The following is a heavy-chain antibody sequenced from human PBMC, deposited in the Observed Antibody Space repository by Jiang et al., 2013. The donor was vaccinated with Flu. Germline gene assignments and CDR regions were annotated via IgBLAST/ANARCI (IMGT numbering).Heavy chain of an antibody. CDR3: ASAYYYDSSGYQTQTEAFDI. V-gene: IGHV1-46*01. D-gene: IGHD3-22*01. CDR1: GYTFTSYY. CDR2: INPSGGST. J-gene: IGHJ3*02. Sequence: SVKVSCKASGYTFTSYYMHWVRQAPGQGLEWMGIINPSGGSTSYAQKFQGRVTMTRDTSTSTVYMELSSLRSEDTAVYYYASAYYYDSSGYQTQTEAFDIWGQGTMVTVSS.